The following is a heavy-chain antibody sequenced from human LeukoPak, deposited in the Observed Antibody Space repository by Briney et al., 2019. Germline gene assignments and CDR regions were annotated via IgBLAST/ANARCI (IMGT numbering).Heavy chain of an antibody. CDR2: ISDSGSI. CDR3: ARDNGDGIWDS. J-gene: IGHJ4*02. V-gene: IGHV3-48*03. CDR1: GFTFSSHD. Sequence: PGGSLRLSCAASGFTFSSHDMNWFRQAPGKGLEWISHISDSGSIYYADSVKGRFTISRDNARNSLYMHMNSLRAEDTAVYYCARDNGDGIWDSWGQGTLVTVSS. D-gene: IGHD7-27*01.